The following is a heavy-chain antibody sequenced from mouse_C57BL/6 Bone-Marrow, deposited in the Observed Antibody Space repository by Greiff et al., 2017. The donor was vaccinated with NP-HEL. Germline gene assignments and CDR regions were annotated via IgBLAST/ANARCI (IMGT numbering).Heavy chain of an antibody. CDR3: ARYNYGSSYVAY. V-gene: IGHV7-3*01. D-gene: IGHD1-1*01. CDR1: GFTFTDYY. J-gene: IGHJ3*01. Sequence: EVKLVESGGGLVQPGGSLSLSCAASGFTFTDYYMSWVRQPPGKALEWLGFIRNKANGYTTEYSASVKGRLTISRDNSQSILYLQMNALRAEDSATYYCARYNYGSSYVAYWGQGTLVTVSA. CDR2: IRNKANGYTT.